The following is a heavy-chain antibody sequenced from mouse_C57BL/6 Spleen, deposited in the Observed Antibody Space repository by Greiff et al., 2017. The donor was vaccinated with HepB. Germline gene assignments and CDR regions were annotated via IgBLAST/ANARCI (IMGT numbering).Heavy chain of an antibody. Sequence: QVQLQQSGPGLVQPSQSLSITCTVSGFSLTSYGVHWVRQSPGKGLEWLGVIWSGGSTDYNAAFISRLSISKDNSKSQVFFKMNSLQADDTAIYYCARKGDYYGWYFDVWGTGTTVTVSS. J-gene: IGHJ1*03. CDR1: GFSLTSYG. CDR3: ARKGDYYGWYFDV. V-gene: IGHV2-2*01. CDR2: IWSGGST. D-gene: IGHD1-1*01.